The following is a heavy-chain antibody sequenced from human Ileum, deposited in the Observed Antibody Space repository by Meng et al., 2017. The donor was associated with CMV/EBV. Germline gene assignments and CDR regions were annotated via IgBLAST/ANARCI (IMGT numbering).Heavy chain of an antibody. CDR3: ALRGSAAGTFQY. D-gene: IGHD6-13*01. Sequence: QVHVQESGPGLVKPSETLSLTCTVSGDSMSSYCWSWIRQPPGKGLEWIGYMCYNGDTNYNPSLKSRVTISGDTSKNQFSLKLSSVTAADTAVYYCALRGSAAGTFQYWGQGTLVTVSS. CDR1: GDSMSSYC. CDR2: MCYNGDT. J-gene: IGHJ1*01. V-gene: IGHV4-59*01.